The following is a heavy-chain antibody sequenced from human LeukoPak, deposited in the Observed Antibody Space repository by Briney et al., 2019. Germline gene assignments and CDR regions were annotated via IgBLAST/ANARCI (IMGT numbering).Heavy chain of an antibody. D-gene: IGHD6-6*01. CDR1: GGSISSGNYY. CDR2: MYTSGST. V-gene: IGHV4-61*02. J-gene: IGHJ3*02. CDR3: GGSTEQLVRGAFDI. Sequence: SQTLSLTCTVSGGSISSGNYYWGWIRQPAGKGLEWIGRMYTSGSTNYNPSLKSRVTISVDTSKNQFSLKLSSVTAADTAVYYCGGSTEQLVRGAFDIWGQGTMVTVSS.